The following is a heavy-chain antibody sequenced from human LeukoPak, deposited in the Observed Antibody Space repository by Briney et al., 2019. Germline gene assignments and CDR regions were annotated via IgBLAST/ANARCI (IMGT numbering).Heavy chain of an antibody. V-gene: IGHV3-23*01. CDR3: ARVGPNWYFDL. Sequence: GGSLRLSCAASGFTFSSYGMHWVRQAPGKGLEWVSAMSASGGSTFYADSVKGRFTSSRDNSKNTLYLQINSLRAEDTAIYYCARVGPNWYFDLWGRGTLVTVSS. J-gene: IGHJ2*01. CDR2: MSASGGST. CDR1: GFTFSSYG.